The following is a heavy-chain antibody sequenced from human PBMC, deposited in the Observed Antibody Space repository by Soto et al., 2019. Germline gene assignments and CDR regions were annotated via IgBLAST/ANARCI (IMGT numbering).Heavy chain of an antibody. D-gene: IGHD2-21*02. CDR2: IYHSGSA. CDR3: AREPGVVVSADDAFDI. V-gene: IGHV4-4*02. Sequence: QVQLQESGPGLVKPSGTLSLTCAVSGGSVSSSNWWSWVRQSPGKGLEWMGEIYHSGSAHYNPSLKSRATISLDKSKNQFSLRLTSVTAADTAVYYCAREPGVVVSADDAFDIWGPGTRVIVSS. CDR1: GGSVSSSNW. J-gene: IGHJ3*02.